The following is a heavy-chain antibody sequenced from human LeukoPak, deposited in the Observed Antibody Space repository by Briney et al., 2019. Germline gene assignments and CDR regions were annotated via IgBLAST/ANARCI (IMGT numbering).Heavy chain of an antibody. D-gene: IGHD1-26*01. CDR2: LSSTGVTT. CDR3: SRGGAPMWELDY. Sequence: GGYLRLSCTASGFTFSSYAMSWVRQATGEGLEWVSGLSSTGVTTYYADSVKGRFTISRDSSESTLYLQMNSLRAEDTAVYYCSRGGAPMWELDYWGQGILVTVSS. V-gene: IGHV3-23*01. J-gene: IGHJ4*02. CDR1: GFTFSSYA.